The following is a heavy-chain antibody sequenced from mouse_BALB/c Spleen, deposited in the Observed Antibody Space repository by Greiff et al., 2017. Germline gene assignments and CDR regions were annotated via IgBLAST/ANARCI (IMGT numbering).Heavy chain of an antibody. Sequence: EVQLQESGGGLVQPGGSLRISCATSGFTFTDYYMSWVRQPPGKALEWLGFIRNKANGYTTEYIASVKGRFTISRDNSQSILYLQMNTLRAEDSATYYCARDTSTAFAYWGQGTLVTVSA. CDR3: ARDTSTAFAY. J-gene: IGHJ3*01. CDR2: IRNKANGYTT. D-gene: IGHD2-1*01. CDR1: GFTFTDYY. V-gene: IGHV7-3*02.